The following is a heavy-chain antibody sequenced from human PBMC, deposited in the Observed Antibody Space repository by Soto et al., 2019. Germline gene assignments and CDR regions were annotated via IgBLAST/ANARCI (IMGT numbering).Heavy chain of an antibody. CDR1: GYTFTTYA. CDR3: PRVGGWQWLV. Sequence: QVQLVQSGAEVKEPGDSVKVSCKASGYTFTTYAVHWVRQAPGHRLEVMGWINPGSGNTKYSQKFQGRVNITRDTSASTAYMDLSSLRSEDTALYYRPRVGGWQWLVWGQGTLVTVSS. V-gene: IGHV1-3*01. J-gene: IGHJ4*02. D-gene: IGHD6-19*01. CDR2: INPGSGNT.